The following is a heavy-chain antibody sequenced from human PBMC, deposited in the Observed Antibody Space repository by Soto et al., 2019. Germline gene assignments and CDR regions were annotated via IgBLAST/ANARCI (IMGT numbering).Heavy chain of an antibody. Sequence: QVQLVQSGAEVKKPGSSVKVSCKASGGTFSSYAISWVRQAPGQGLEWMGGIIPIFGTANYAQKFQGRVTVTAAESTSTAYMELSSLRSEDTAVYYCAREYCSGGSCYSGRVYYYYGMDVWGQGTTVTVSS. V-gene: IGHV1-69*12. J-gene: IGHJ6*02. D-gene: IGHD2-15*01. CDR1: GGTFSSYA. CDR3: AREYCSGGSCYSGRVYYYYGMDV. CDR2: IIPIFGTA.